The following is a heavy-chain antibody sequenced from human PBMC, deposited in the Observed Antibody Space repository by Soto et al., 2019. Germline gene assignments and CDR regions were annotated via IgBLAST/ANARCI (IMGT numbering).Heavy chain of an antibody. Sequence: GGSLRLSCAASGFTFSSYGMHWVRQAPGKGLEWVAVIWYDGSNKYYADSVKGRFTISRDNSKNTLYLQMNSLRAEDTAVYYCARSCCTNGVCFGLHWYFDLWGRGTLVTVSS. CDR2: IWYDGSNK. D-gene: IGHD2-8*01. V-gene: IGHV3-33*01. J-gene: IGHJ2*01. CDR3: ARSCCTNGVCFGLHWYFDL. CDR1: GFTFSSYG.